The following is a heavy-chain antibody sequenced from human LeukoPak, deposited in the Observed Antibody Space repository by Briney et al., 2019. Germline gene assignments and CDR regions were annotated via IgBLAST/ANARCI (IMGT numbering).Heavy chain of an antibody. V-gene: IGHV4-4*09. CDR3: SRHRLGLLGAFDI. D-gene: IGHD3-10*01. CDR1: GGSISSYY. J-gene: IGHJ3*02. Sequence: SETLSLTCTVSGGSISSYYWSWIRQPPGKGLEWIGYIYTSGSTNYNPSLKSRVTISVDTSKNQFSLTLSSVTAADTAVYYCSRHRLGLLGAFDIWGQGTMVTVSS. CDR2: IYTSGST.